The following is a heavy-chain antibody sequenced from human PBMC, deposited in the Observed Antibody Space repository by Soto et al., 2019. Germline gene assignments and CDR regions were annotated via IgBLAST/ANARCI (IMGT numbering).Heavy chain of an antibody. CDR3: ARTVSSGYYPYYFDY. V-gene: IGHV3-53*01. Sequence: XVSLRLSCAASGFTVSSNYMSWVRQAPGKGLEWVSVIYSGGSTYYADSVKGRFTISRDNSKNTLYLQMNSLRAEDTAVYYCARTVSSGYYPYYFDYWGQGTLVTVSS. D-gene: IGHD3-22*01. CDR2: IYSGGST. J-gene: IGHJ4*02. CDR1: GFTVSSNY.